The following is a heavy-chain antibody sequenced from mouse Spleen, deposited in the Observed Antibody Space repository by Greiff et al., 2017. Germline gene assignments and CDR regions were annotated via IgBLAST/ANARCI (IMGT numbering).Heavy chain of an antibody. J-gene: IGHJ2*01. Sequence: VKLQQPGAELVMPGASVKLSCKASGYTFTSYWMHWVKQRPGQGLEWIGEIDPSDSYTNYNQKFKGKATLTADKSSSTAYMQLSSLTSEDSAVYFCAREETAFDYWGQGTTLTVSS. CDR3: AREETAFDY. CDR2: IDPSDSYT. V-gene: IGHV1-69*01. CDR1: GYTFTSYW.